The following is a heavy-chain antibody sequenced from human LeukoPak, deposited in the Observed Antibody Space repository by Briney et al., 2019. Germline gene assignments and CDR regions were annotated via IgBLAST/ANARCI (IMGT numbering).Heavy chain of an antibody. CDR3: VSGRGIANTGGYFDY. CDR1: GGTSRKYS. V-gene: IGHV1-69*05. CDR2: FIPMFGTP. D-gene: IGHD2-15*01. J-gene: IGHJ4*02. Sequence: GASVKVSCKASGGTSRKYSMSWVRQSPRQGLEWMGGFIPMFGTPTYAQKFQGRVTITTDESTNTGYMELSSLRSEDTAVYYCVSGRGIANTGGYFDYWGQGTLVTVSS.